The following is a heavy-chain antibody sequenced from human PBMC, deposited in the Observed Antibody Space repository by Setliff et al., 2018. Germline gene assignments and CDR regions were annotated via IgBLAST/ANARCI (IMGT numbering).Heavy chain of an antibody. V-gene: IGHV1-18*01. CDR1: GYTFTNYG. D-gene: IGHD3-22*01. Sequence: ASVKVSCKASGYTFTNYGISWVRQAPGQGLEWMGWISAYNDNTNYAQKVQGRVTMTTDTSTSTAYMELRTLTSDDTAVYYCAREGRRYYDSSGYYYDPYYYCYMDVWGKGTTVTVSS. CDR2: ISAYNDNT. J-gene: IGHJ6*03. CDR3: AREGRRYYDSSGYYYDPYYYCYMDV.